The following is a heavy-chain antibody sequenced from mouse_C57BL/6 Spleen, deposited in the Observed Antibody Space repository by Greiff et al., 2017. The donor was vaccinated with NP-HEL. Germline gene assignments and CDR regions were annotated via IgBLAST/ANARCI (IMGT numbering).Heavy chain of an antibody. Sequence: EVKLMESGEGLVKPGGSLKLSCAASGFTFSSYAMSWVRQTPEKRLEWVAYISSGGDYIYYADTVKGRFTISRDNARNTLYLQMSSLKSEDTAMYYCTRADYDGYYFDYWGQGTTLTVSS. CDR3: TRADYDGYYFDY. D-gene: IGHD2-4*01. CDR2: ISSGGDYI. CDR1: GFTFSSYA. J-gene: IGHJ2*01. V-gene: IGHV5-9-1*02.